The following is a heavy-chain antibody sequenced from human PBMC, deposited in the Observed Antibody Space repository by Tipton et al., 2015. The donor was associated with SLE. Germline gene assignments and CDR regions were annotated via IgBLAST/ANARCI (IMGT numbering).Heavy chain of an antibody. D-gene: IGHD6-6*01. V-gene: IGHV3-11*01. CDR3: AREGQLVGKYFQH. Sequence: SLRLSCAASGFTFSDYYMSGIRQAPGKGLEWVSYISSSGRTIYYADSVKGRFTISRDNAKNSLYLQMNSLRAEDTAVYYCAREGQLVGKYFQHWGQGPLVTVSS. CDR1: GFTFSDYY. CDR2: ISSSGRTI. J-gene: IGHJ1*01.